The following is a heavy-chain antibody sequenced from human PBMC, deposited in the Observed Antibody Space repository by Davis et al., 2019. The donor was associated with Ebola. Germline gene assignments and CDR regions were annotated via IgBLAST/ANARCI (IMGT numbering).Heavy chain of an antibody. CDR3: ARGDSGWIDY. D-gene: IGHD6-19*01. V-gene: IGHV3-30*02. CDR1: GFIFSSYG. Sequence: GGSLRLSCAASGFIFSSYGMHWVRQAPGKGLEWVAFIRYDGSNQYYTDSVKGRFTISRDDSKNTLFLQMHSLRAEDTAVYYCARGDSGWIDYWGQGALVTVSS. CDR2: IRYDGSNQ. J-gene: IGHJ4*02.